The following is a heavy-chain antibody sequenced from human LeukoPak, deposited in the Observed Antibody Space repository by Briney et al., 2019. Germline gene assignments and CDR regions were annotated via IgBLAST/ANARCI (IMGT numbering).Heavy chain of an antibody. CDR3: ARYTTVAAFDY. CDR1: GGSISNHY. J-gene: IGHJ4*02. D-gene: IGHD6-19*01. V-gene: IGHV4-59*11. CDR2: NYYSGTT. Sequence: SGTLSLTCTVSGGSISNHYWSWIRQPPGKALEWIGYNYYSGTTNSNPSLKSRVTISVDKSKNQFSLNLSSVTPADTAVYYCARYTTVAAFDYWGQGTLVTVSS.